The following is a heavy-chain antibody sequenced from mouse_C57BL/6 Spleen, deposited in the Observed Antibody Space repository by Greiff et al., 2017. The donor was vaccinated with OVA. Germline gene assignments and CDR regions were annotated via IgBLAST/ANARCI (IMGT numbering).Heavy chain of an antibody. V-gene: IGHV1-69*01. D-gene: IGHD2-2*01. CDR3: ARGGYDAFAY. Sequence: QVQLQQPGAELVMPGASVKLSCKASGYTFTSYWMPWVKQRPGQGLEWIGEIDPSDSYTNYNQKFKVKSTLTVYKSSSTAYMQLSSLTSEDSAVYYGARGGYDAFAYWGQGTLVTVSA. CDR1: GYTFTSYW. CDR2: IDPSDSYT. J-gene: IGHJ3*01.